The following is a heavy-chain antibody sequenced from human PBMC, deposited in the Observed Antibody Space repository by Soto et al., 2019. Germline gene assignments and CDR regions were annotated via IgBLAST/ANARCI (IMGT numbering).Heavy chain of an antibody. D-gene: IGHD6-6*01. CDR1: GYSFTSYW. CDR2: IYPGDSDT. Sequence: GESLKISCKGSGYSFTSYWIGWVRQMPGKGLEWMGIIYPGDSDTRYSPSFQGQVTISADKSISTAYLQWSSLKASDTAMYYCARHRLGMSIAARRHEEYYYYGVDVWGQGTTVTVSS. CDR3: ARHRLGMSIAARRHEEYYYYGVDV. V-gene: IGHV5-51*01. J-gene: IGHJ6*02.